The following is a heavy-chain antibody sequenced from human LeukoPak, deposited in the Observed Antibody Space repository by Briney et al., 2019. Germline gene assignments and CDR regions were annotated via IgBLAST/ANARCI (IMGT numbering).Heavy chain of an antibody. V-gene: IGHV4-59*01. Sequence: SETLSLTCTVSGGSISSYYWSWIRQTPGKGLEWIGYIYHSGSTNHNPSLKSRVTISVDTSKNQFSLKLSSVAAADTAVYYCARDGYSGNDGIWGQGTLVTVSS. CDR1: GGSISSYY. CDR2: IYHSGST. CDR3: ARDGYSGNDGI. J-gene: IGHJ4*02. D-gene: IGHD5-12*01.